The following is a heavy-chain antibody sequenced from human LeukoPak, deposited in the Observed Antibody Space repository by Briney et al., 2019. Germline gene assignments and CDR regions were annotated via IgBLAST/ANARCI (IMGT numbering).Heavy chain of an antibody. V-gene: IGHV5-51*01. D-gene: IGHD4-17*01. CDR2: IHSADSNT. CDR1: GYSFTNYW. Sequence: GESLKISCKDSGYSFTNYWIGWVRQMPGKGLEWMGIIHSADSNTKYSPSFQGQVTISADKSISTAYLQWSSLKASDTAMYYCASYTSYGGVWHWGQGTLVTVSS. J-gene: IGHJ4*02. CDR3: ASYTSYGGVWH.